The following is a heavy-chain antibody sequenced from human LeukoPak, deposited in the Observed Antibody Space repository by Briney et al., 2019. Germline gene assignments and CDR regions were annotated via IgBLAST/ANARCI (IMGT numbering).Heavy chain of an antibody. CDR2: IYYSGST. Sequence: SQTLSLTCTVSGGSISSGDYYWSWIRQPPGKGLEWIGYIYYSGSTYYNPSLKSRVTISVDTSKNQFSLKLSSVTAADTAVYYCARAGAPYYYDRRGAFDIWGQGTMVTVSS. CDR1: GGSISSGDYY. J-gene: IGHJ3*02. D-gene: IGHD3-22*01. CDR3: ARAGAPYYYDRRGAFDI. V-gene: IGHV4-30-4*01.